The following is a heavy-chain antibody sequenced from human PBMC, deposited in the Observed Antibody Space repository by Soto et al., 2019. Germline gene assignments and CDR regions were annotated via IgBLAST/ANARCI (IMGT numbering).Heavy chain of an antibody. D-gene: IGHD6-6*01. V-gene: IGHV3-33*01. Sequence: QVQLVESGGGVVQPGRSLRLSCAASRFAFSNYGMHWVRQAPGKGLAWVALIWYDGRNKYYADSVKGRFTISRDNSKNTLYLQMNSLRAEDMAVYYCAGSHLGVAGRYYFDYWGQGALVTVSS. CDR3: AGSHLGVAGRYYFDY. J-gene: IGHJ4*02. CDR2: IWYDGRNK. CDR1: RFAFSNYG.